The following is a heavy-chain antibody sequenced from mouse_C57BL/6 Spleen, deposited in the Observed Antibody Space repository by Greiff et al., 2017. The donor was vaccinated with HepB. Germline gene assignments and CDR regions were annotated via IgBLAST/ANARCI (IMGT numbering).Heavy chain of an antibody. D-gene: IGHD1-1*01. CDR1: GYTFTSYW. CDR3: ARGLLRSYYFDY. V-gene: IGHV1-55*01. CDR2: IYPGSGST. Sequence: VQLQQPGAELVKPGASVKMSCKASGYTFTSYWITWVKQRPGQGLEWIGDIYPGSGSTNYNEKFKSKATLTVDTSSSTAYMQLSSLTSEDSAVYYCARGLLRSYYFDYWGQGTTLTVSS. J-gene: IGHJ2*01.